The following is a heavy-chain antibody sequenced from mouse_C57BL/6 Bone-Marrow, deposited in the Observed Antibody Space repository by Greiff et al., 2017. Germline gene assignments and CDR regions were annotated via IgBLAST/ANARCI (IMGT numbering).Heavy chain of an antibody. V-gene: IGHV14-4*01. CDR1: GFNIKDDY. Sequence: VQLQQSGAELVRPGASVKLSCTASGFNIKDDYMNWVKQRPEQGLEWIGWIYPENGDTEYASKFQGKATITADTSSNTAYLQLSSLTSEDTSVYYCTTCDSAWFAYWGQGTLVTVSA. CDR2: IYPENGDT. J-gene: IGHJ3*01. CDR3: TTCDSAWFAY. D-gene: IGHD2-4*01.